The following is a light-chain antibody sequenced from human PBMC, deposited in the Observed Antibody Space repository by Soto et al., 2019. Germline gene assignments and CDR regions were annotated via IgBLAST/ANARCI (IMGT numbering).Light chain of an antibody. V-gene: IGLV2-14*01. Sequence: QSALTQPASVSGSPGHSITISCTGTSSDVGGYNYVSWYQQHPGKAPKLMIYDVSNRPSGVSNRFSGSKSGNTASLTISGLQAEDEADYYCSSYTSSSTRGVVFGGGTKLTVL. CDR2: DVS. CDR1: SSDVGGYNY. J-gene: IGLJ2*01. CDR3: SSYTSSSTRGVV.